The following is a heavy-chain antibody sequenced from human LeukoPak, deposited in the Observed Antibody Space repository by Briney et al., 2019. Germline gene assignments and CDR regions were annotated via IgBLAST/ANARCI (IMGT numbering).Heavy chain of an antibody. V-gene: IGHV4-30-2*01. CDR3: ARGLYYYDSSGYYAPLDI. D-gene: IGHD3-22*01. CDR2: IYHSGST. Sequence: SETLSLTCVVSGGSISSGGYSWSWIRQPPGKGLEWIGYIYHSGSTYYNPSLKSRVTISVDRSKNQFSLKLSSVTAADTAVYYCARGLYYYDSSGYYAPLDIWGQGTMVTVSS. J-gene: IGHJ3*02. CDR1: GGSISSGGYS.